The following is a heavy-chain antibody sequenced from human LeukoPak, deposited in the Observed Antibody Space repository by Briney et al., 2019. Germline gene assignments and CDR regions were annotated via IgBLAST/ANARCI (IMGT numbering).Heavy chain of an antibody. CDR1: GFAFSSYS. Sequence: GGSLRLSCAASGFAFSSYSMNWVRQAPGKGLEWVSSISSGRSFKYYADSVKGRFTISGDNAKNSLYLQMSSLRAEDTAVYYCASESQKPLDYWGQGALVTVSS. CDR2: ISSGRSFK. V-gene: IGHV3-21*01. J-gene: IGHJ4*02. CDR3: ASESQKPLDY.